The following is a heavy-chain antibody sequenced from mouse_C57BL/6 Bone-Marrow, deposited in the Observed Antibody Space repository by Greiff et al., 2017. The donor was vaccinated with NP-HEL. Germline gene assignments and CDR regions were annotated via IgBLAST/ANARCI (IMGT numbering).Heavy chain of an antibody. CDR2: FYPGSGSI. D-gene: IGHD3-2*02. CDR1: GYTFTEYT. V-gene: IGHV1-62-2*01. CDR3: ARRALAAQATFYAMDY. J-gene: IGHJ4*01. Sequence: VQLQQSGAELVKPGASVKLSCKASGYTFTEYTIHWVKQRSGQGLEWIGWFYPGSGSIKYNEKFKDKATLTADKSSSTVYMELSRLTSEDSAVYYCARRALAAQATFYAMDYWGQGTSVSVSS.